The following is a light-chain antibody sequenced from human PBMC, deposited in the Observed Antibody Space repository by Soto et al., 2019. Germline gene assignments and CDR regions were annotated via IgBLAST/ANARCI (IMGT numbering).Light chain of an antibody. J-gene: IGKJ4*01. Sequence: DLQMTQSPSSVSASVGDRVTITCRASQGISSWLAWYQQKPGKAPKLLIYAASSLQSGVPSRFRGSRSVTNLPHTLSSLQPEDFATYYCQQANSCPRTFGGGTNVEIK. V-gene: IGKV1-12*01. CDR3: QQANSCPRT. CDR1: QGISSW. CDR2: AAS.